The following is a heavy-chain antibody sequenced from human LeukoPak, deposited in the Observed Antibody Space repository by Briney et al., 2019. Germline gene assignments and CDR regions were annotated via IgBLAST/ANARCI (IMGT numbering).Heavy chain of an antibody. CDR1: GYIFTTYF. V-gene: IGHV1-2*02. CDR2: INPNNGDT. Sequence: ASVKVSCKASGYIFTTYFIHWVRQAPGQGLEWMGWINPNNGDTNYVQKFQGRVTMTRDTSISTAYMELTRLRSDDTAVYSCAREGGYDILTGYQDYWGQGTLVTVSS. D-gene: IGHD3-9*01. CDR3: AREGGYDILTGYQDY. J-gene: IGHJ4*02.